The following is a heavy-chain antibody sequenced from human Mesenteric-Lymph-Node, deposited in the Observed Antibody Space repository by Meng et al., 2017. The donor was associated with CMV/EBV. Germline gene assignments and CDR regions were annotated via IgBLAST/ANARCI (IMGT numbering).Heavy chain of an antibody. CDR2: INPNSGGT. J-gene: IGHJ6*02. D-gene: IGHD4/OR15-4a*01. Sequence: ASVKVSCKASGYTFTGYYMHWVRQAPGQGLEWMGWINPNSGGTNYAQKFQGRVTMTRDTSISTAYMELSRLRSDDTAVYYCATLPLTTMSAGYYGMDVWGQGTTVTVS. CDR3: ATLPLTTMSAGYYGMDV. CDR1: GYTFTGYY. V-gene: IGHV1-2*02.